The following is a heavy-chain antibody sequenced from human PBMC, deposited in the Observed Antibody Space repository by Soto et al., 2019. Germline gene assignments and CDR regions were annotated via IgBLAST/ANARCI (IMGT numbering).Heavy chain of an antibody. D-gene: IGHD5-18*01. V-gene: IGHV2-70*01. CDR3: SRAVGGFTYGYPDY. CDR1: GFSLSTTGMC. Sequence: SGPTLVNPTQTLTLTCTFSGFSLSTTGMCVSWIRQPPGKALEWLALIDWADDKYYSTSLKTRLTISKDTSKNQVVLTMTNVEPVDTATYFCSRAVGGFTYGYPDYWGQGTLVTVS. CDR2: IDWADDK. J-gene: IGHJ4*02.